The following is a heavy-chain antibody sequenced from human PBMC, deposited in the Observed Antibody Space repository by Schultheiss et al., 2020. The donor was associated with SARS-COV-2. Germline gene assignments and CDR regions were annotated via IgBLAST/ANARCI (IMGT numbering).Heavy chain of an antibody. Sequence: ASVKVSCKASGYTFTSYYMHWVRQAPGQGLEWMGIINPSGGSTSYAQKFQGRVTMTRNTSISTAYMELSSLRSEDTAVYYCASPLTAAWGQGTLVTVSS. CDR1: GYTFTSYY. D-gene: IGHD2-2*01. CDR3: ASPLTAA. CDR2: INPSGGST. J-gene: IGHJ5*02. V-gene: IGHV1-46*01.